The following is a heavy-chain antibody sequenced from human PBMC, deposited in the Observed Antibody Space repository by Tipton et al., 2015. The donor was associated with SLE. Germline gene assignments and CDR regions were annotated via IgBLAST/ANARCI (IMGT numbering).Heavy chain of an antibody. Sequence: TLSLTCAVYGGSFSGYYWSWIRQPPGKGLEWIGEINHSGSTNYNPSLKARVTLSADTSKNQVSLRLTSVTAADTAVYYCARGRITMKMWGQGTLVTVSS. D-gene: IGHD3-22*01. CDR1: GGSFSGYY. V-gene: IGHV4-34*01. CDR2: INHSGST. CDR3: ARGRITMKM. J-gene: IGHJ4*02.